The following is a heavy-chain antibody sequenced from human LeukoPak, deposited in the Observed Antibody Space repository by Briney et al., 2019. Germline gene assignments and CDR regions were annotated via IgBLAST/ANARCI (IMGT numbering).Heavy chain of an antibody. D-gene: IGHD2-15*01. Sequence: GGSLRLSCAASGFTFSSYTMSWVRQAPGKGLEWVSYISSSRSTIYYADSVKGRFTISRDNAKNSLYLQMNSLRAEDTAVYYCARGLCSGPYCYYYFYGMDVWGQGTTVIVSS. CDR2: ISSSRSTI. V-gene: IGHV3-48*01. J-gene: IGHJ6*02. CDR3: ARGLCSGPYCYYYFYGMDV. CDR1: GFTFSSYT.